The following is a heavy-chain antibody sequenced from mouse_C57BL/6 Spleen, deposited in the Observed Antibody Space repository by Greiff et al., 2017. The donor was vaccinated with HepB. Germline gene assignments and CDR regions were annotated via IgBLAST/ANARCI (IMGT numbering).Heavy chain of an antibody. Sequence: VQLQQSGAELVKPGASVKLSCTASGFNIKDYYMHWVKQRTEQGLEWIGRIDPEDGETKYAPKFQGKATITADTSSNTAYLQLIRLTSEDTSFYYCATPISYDYPFAYWGQGTLLPVSA. V-gene: IGHV14-2*01. J-gene: IGHJ3*01. CDR3: ATPISYDYPFAY. CDR2: IDPEDGET. CDR1: GFNIKDYY. D-gene: IGHD2-4*01.